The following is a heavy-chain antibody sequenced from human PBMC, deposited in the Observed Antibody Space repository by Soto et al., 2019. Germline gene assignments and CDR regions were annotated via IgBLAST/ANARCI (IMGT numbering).Heavy chain of an antibody. V-gene: IGHV1-69*08. CDR1: GGTFSSYT. J-gene: IGHJ2*01. Sequence: QVQLVQSGAEVKKPGSSVKVSCKASGGTFSSYTISWVRQAPGQGLEWMGRIIPILGIANYAQKFQGRVTITENKSKSTAYMELSSLRTEDTAVYYCARDLPYFDLWGRGTLVTVSS. CDR3: ARDLPYFDL. CDR2: IIPILGIA.